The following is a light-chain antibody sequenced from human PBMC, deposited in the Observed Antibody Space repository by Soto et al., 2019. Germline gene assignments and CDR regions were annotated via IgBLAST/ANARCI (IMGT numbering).Light chain of an antibody. Sequence: QLVLTQPASVSGSPGQSITISCTGTSSDVGGYNHVSWYQQHPGKAPKLMIYDVSNRPSGVSNRFFGSKSDNTASLTISGLQAEDEADYYCTSYASSSTYVFGTGTKLTVL. CDR3: TSYASSSTYV. V-gene: IGLV2-14*03. J-gene: IGLJ1*01. CDR2: DVS. CDR1: SSDVGGYNH.